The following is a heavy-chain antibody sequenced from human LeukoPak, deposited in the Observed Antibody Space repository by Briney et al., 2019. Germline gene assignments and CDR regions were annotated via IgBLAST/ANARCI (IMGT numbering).Heavy chain of an antibody. D-gene: IGHD2-2*01. Sequence: ASVKVSCKASGGTFSSYAISWVRQAPGQGLEWMGGIIQIFGTANYAQKFQGRVTITADESTSTAYMELSSLRSEDTAVYYCARGPVRQGIVVVPAAHYYYYYGMDVWGQGTTVTVSS. CDR3: ARGPVRQGIVVVPAAHYYYYYGMDV. J-gene: IGHJ6*02. CDR1: GGTFSSYA. V-gene: IGHV1-69*01. CDR2: IIQIFGTA.